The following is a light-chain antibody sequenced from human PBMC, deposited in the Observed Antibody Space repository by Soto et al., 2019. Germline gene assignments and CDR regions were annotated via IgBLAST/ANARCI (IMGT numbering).Light chain of an antibody. CDR1: SSDVGGYNY. CDR3: LSYAGGNTYV. V-gene: IGLV2-8*01. CDR2: EVS. J-gene: IGLJ1*01. Sequence: QSVLTQPPSASGSPGQSGTISCTGTSSDVGGYNYVSWYQPHPGKAPKLMIYEVSKRPSGVPDRFSGSKSGNTASLTVSGLQAADEADYYCLSYAGGNTYVFGTGTKLTVL.